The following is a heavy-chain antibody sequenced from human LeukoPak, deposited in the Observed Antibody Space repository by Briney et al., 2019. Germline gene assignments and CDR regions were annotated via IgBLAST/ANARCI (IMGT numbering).Heavy chain of an antibody. Sequence: GGSLRLSCAASGFTFSNYSMNWVRQAPGKGLEWGSCITSSGSYIYYSDLVKGRFTTSRDNVRRSLYLQMNSLRDEDTAIYYCARAEALKFRDFDYWGQGTLVSVSS. CDR1: GFTFSNYS. J-gene: IGHJ4*02. V-gene: IGHV3-21*01. CDR3: ARAEALKFRDFDY. CDR2: ITSSGSYI.